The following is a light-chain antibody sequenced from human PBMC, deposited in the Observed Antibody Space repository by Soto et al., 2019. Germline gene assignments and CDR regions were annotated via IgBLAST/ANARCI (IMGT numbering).Light chain of an antibody. J-gene: IGKJ1*01. CDR1: QGIRNY. V-gene: IGKV1-27*01. CDR2: AAS. Sequence: IQMTQSPSSLSASVGDRVTITCRASQGIRNYLARYQQKPGKVPKLLIYAASTLQSGVPSRFSGSGSGTDFTLTISSLQPEDVATYYCQKYNSAPWTFGQGTKVDIK. CDR3: QKYNSAPWT.